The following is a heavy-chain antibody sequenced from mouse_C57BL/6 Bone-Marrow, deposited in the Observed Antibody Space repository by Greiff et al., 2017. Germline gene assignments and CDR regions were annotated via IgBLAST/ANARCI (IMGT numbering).Heavy chain of an antibody. V-gene: IGHV1-54*01. CDR2: INPGSGGT. CDR3: AREDYYGRADY. Sequence: QVQLQQSGAELVRPGTSVKVSCKASGYAFTNYLIEWVKQRPGQGLEWIGVINPGSGGTNYNEKFKGKATLTADKSSSTAYMQLSSLTSEDSAVYFCAREDYYGRADYWGQGTTLTVSS. D-gene: IGHD1-1*01. CDR1: GYAFTNYL. J-gene: IGHJ2*01.